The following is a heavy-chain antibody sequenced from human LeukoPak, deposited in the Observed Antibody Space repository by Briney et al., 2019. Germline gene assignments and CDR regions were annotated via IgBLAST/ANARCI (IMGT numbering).Heavy chain of an antibody. CDR1: GFTVSSNY. D-gene: IGHD7-27*01. Sequence: GGSLRLSCAASGFTVSSNYMSWVRQAPGKGLEWVSVIYSGGSTYYADSVKGRFTISRDNSKNTLYLQMNSLRAEDTAVYYCARGNWGSERSNDYWGQGTLVTVSS. J-gene: IGHJ4*02. CDR2: IYSGGST. CDR3: ARGNWGSERSNDY. V-gene: IGHV3-53*01.